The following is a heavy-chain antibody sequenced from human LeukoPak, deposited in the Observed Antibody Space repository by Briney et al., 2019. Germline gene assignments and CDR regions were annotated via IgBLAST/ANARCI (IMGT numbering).Heavy chain of an antibody. J-gene: IGHJ4*02. Sequence: SETLSLTCAVSGGSISSSNWWSWVRQPPGKGLEWIGEIYHSGSTNYNPSLKSRVTISVDTSKNQFSLKLSSVTAADTAVYYCASSSRDLDFDYWGQGTLVTVSS. CDR3: ASSSRDLDFDY. V-gene: IGHV4-4*02. D-gene: IGHD2-21*02. CDR1: GGSISSSNW. CDR2: IYHSGST.